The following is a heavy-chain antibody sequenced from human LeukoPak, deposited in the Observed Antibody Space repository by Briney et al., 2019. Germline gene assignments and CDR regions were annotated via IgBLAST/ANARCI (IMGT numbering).Heavy chain of an antibody. D-gene: IGHD2-21*02. Sequence: PGGSLRLSCAASGFTFSSYAMHWVRQAPGKGLEYVSAISSNGGSTYYANSVKGRFTISRGNSKNTLYLQMGSLRAEDMAVYYCARGPSYCGGDCYPPHFDYWGQGTLVTVSS. V-gene: IGHV3-64*01. CDR1: GFTFSSYA. J-gene: IGHJ4*02. CDR2: ISSNGGST. CDR3: ARGPSYCGGDCYPPHFDY.